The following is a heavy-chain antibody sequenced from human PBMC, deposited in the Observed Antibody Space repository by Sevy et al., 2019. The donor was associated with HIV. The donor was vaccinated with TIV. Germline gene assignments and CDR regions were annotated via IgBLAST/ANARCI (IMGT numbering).Heavy chain of an antibody. CDR3: AKDLYCSSTSCSNDY. D-gene: IGHD2-2*01. J-gene: IGHJ4*02. CDR2: ISGSDSKT. Sequence: GGSLRLSCAASGFTFSSYAMHWVRQPPGQGLEWVSAISGSDSKTYYADSVKGRFTISRDNSKNMLYLQMNSLRAEDTAIYYCAKDLYCSSTSCSNDYWGQGSLVTVSS. CDR1: GFTFSSYA. V-gene: IGHV3-23*01.